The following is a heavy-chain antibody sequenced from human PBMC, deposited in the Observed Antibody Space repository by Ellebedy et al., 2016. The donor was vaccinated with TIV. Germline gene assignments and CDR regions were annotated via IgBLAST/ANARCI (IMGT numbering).Heavy chain of an antibody. J-gene: IGHJ4*02. D-gene: IGHD3-3*01. CDR2: INHSGST. CDR1: GGSFSGYY. CDR3: ARVKVSFLEWSIDY. V-gene: IGHV4-34*01. Sequence: SETLSLXXAVYGGSFSGYYWSWIRQPPGKGLEWIGEINHSGSTNYNPSLKSRVTISVDTSKNQFSLKLSSVTAADTAVYYCARVKVSFLEWSIDYWGQGTLVTVSS.